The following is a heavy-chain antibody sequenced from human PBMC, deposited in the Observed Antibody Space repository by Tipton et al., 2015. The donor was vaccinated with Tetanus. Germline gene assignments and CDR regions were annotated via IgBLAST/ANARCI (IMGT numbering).Heavy chain of an antibody. J-gene: IGHJ6*02. CDR1: GGSISSADYY. CDR2: VSDSGST. V-gene: IGHV4-30-4*01. D-gene: IGHD3-22*01. CDR3: ARATPSGSYFVRYYSMDV. Sequence: PSLTCTVSGGSISSADYYWSWIRQPPGKGLEWIGYVSDSGSTYSNPSLRSRIIISVDTSKNQFSLILSSVTAADTAVYYCARATPSGSYFVRYYSMDVWGQGTTVVVSS.